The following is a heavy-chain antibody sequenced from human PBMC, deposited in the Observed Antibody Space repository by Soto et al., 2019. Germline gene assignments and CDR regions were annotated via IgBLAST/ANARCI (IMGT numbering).Heavy chain of an antibody. Sequence: EVQLVESGGGLVQPGGSLRLSCAASGFTFSRFWMHWVRQAPGKGLVWVSRINTDGSSTTYADSVKGRFTISRDNAKNTLYLQMDSLRAEDTVVYYFTRDPGAYSSTWSFYFDYWGQGTLVTVSS. CDR1: GFTFSRFW. J-gene: IGHJ4*02. CDR3: TRDPGAYSSTWSFYFDY. CDR2: INTDGSST. V-gene: IGHV3-74*01. D-gene: IGHD6-13*01.